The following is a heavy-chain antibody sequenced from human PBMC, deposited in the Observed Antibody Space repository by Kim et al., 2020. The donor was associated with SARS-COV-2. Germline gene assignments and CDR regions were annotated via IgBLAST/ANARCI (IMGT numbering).Heavy chain of an antibody. J-gene: IGHJ5*02. CDR3: ARVRGSYYWFDP. D-gene: IGHD1-26*01. V-gene: IGHV1-69*01. Sequence: TYAQKFQGRVTITADESTSTAYMELSSLRSEDTAVYYCARVRGSYYWFDPWGQGTLVTVSS.